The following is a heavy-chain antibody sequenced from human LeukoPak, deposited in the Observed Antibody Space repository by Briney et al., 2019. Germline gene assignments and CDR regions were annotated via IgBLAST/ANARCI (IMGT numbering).Heavy chain of an antibody. J-gene: IGHJ3*02. D-gene: IGHD5-24*01. V-gene: IGHV4-31*03. CDR1: GGSISSGGYY. Sequence: SETLSLTCTVSGGSISSGGYYWSWIRQPPGKGLEWIGYVYYSGSTYYNPSLKSRVTISVDTSKNQFSLKLSSVTAADTAVYYCARCGGDGFDIWGQGTMVTVSS. CDR2: VYYSGST. CDR3: ARCGGDGFDI.